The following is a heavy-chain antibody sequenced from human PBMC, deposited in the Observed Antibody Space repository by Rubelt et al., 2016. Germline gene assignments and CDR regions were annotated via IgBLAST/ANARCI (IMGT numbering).Heavy chain of an antibody. D-gene: IGHD5-12*01. CDR1: GFTFSSNS. Sequence: GQLVESGGGLVQPGGSLRLSCAASGFTFSSNSMNWVRQAPGRGLEWVSAISGNGDSTYYADSVKGRFTISRDNSKNTLYLQMSSLRAEDTAVYYCAKDRGDYWPPRFDPWGQGTLVIVSS. J-gene: IGHJ5*02. CDR3: AKDRGDYWPPRFDP. CDR2: ISGNGDST. V-gene: IGHV3-23*04.